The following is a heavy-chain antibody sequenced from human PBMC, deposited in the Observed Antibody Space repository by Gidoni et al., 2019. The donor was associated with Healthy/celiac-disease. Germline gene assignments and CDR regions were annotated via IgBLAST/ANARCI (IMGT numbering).Heavy chain of an antibody. J-gene: IGHJ6*02. D-gene: IGHD3-10*01. CDR1: GFTFSSYW. V-gene: IGHV3-74*01. CDR2: INRDGSST. CDR3: ARGGGQLLWFGELRELYGMDV. Sequence: EVQLVESGGGLVQPGVSLRLSCAASGFTFSSYWMHWFRQAPGKGMVGVSRINRDGSSTSDADSVKGRFTISRDNAKNTRYLQMNSLRAEDTAVYYCARGGGQLLWFGELRELYGMDVGGQGTTVTVSS.